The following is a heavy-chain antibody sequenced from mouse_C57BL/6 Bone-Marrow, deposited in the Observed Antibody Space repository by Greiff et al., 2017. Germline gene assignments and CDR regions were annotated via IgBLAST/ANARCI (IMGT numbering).Heavy chain of an antibody. Sequence: EVQLVESGGGLVQPGGSMKLSCVASGFTFSNYWMNWVRQSPGKGLEWVAQIRLKSGNYSPHYAESVKGRFTISRDDSKSSVYLQMNNLRAEDTGIYYGTGGGWLLPWFAYWGQGTLVTVSA. J-gene: IGHJ3*01. V-gene: IGHV6-3*01. CDR2: IRLKSGNYSP. CDR3: TGGGWLLPWFAY. CDR1: GFTFSNYW. D-gene: IGHD2-3*01.